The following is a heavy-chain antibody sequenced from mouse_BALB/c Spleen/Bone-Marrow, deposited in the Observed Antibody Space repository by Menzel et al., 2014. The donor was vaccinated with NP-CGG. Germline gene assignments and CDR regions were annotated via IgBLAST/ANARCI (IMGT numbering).Heavy chain of an antibody. CDR3: ARGGITTGFPYSMDY. D-gene: IGHD1-1*01. Sequence: VQGVESGAELVRPGTSVKVSCKASGYAFTNYLIEWVKQRPGQGLEWIGVIDPRSGGTDYNEKFKGKAPLTADKSSSTAYMQLNILTSGDSAVYFCARGGITTGFPYSMDYWGQGTSVTVSS. J-gene: IGHJ4*01. CDR1: GYAFTNYL. V-gene: IGHV1-54*03. CDR2: IDPRSGGT.